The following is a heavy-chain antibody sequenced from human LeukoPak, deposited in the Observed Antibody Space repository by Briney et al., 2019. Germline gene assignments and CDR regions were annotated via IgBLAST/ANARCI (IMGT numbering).Heavy chain of an antibody. CDR2: IYSSGST. D-gene: IGHD3-9*01. CDR1: GGSSSSPTYY. Sequence: SETLSLTCTVSGGSSSSPTYYWSWIRQPAGQGLEWIGRIYSSGSTNYNPSLKSRVIMSVDTSKNQFPLKLSSVTAADTAVYHCARSGSSYYDILTGYWTIDYWGQGTLVTVSS. V-gene: IGHV4-4*07. CDR3: ARSGSSYYDILTGYWTIDY. J-gene: IGHJ4*02.